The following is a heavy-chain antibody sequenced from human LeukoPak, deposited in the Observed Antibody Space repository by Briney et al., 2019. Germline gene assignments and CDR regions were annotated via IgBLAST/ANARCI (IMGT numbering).Heavy chain of an antibody. J-gene: IGHJ4*02. CDR2: ITSSSTYI. Sequence: GGSLRLSCAASGFTFSSYTMNWVRPAPGKGLEWVSSITSSSTYIYYADSVKGRFTISRDNAQNSLYLQMSSLRAEDTAVYYCAKDYYGSGSGIYKKERPYYFDYWGRGTLVTVSS. D-gene: IGHD3-10*01. CDR1: GFTFSSYT. CDR3: AKDYYGSGSGIYKKERPYYFDY. V-gene: IGHV3-21*04.